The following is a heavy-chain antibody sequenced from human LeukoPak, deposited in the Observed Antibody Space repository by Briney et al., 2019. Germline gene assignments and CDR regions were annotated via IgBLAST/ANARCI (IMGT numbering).Heavy chain of an antibody. CDR1: GYSLTNYW. CDR3: ARIWPRAFDI. CDR2: IYPDDSDT. J-gene: IGHJ3*02. V-gene: IGHV5-51*01. D-gene: IGHD3-16*01. Sequence: AESLWISSRGSGYSLTNYWIAWVRQMPGKGLEWMGIIYPDDSDTRYSPSFQGQVTISADQSISTAYLQWSSLKASDTAMYYCARIWPRAFDIWGRGTTAIVSS.